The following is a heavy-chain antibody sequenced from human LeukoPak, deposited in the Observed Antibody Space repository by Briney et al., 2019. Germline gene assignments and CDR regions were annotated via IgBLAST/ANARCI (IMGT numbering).Heavy chain of an antibody. Sequence: ASVKVSCKASGYTFTSYAMHWVRQAPGQRLEWMGWINAGNSNTKYSQKFQGRVTITRDTSASTAYMELSSLRSEDTAVYYCARESRITIFGVVIKSYYGMDVWGQGTTVTVSS. V-gene: IGHV1-3*01. CDR2: INAGNSNT. D-gene: IGHD3-3*01. CDR1: GYTFTSYA. CDR3: ARESRITIFGVVIKSYYGMDV. J-gene: IGHJ6*02.